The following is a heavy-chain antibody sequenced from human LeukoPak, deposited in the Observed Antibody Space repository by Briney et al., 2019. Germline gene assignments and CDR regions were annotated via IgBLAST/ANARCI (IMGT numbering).Heavy chain of an antibody. Sequence: GGSLRLSCAASGFSFANSVISWIRQAQGKGPEWVSAISGSGDRTDYADSVRGRFTISRDNSKSTLYLQMNSLRVEDTAIYYCAIREPIGYWGQGSLVTVSP. CDR3: AIREPIGY. CDR2: ISGSGDRT. V-gene: IGHV3-23*01. D-gene: IGHD6-13*01. J-gene: IGHJ4*02. CDR1: GFSFANSV.